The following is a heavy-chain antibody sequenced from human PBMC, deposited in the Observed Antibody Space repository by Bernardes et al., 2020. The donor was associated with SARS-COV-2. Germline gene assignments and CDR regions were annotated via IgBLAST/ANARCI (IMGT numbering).Heavy chain of an antibody. J-gene: IGHJ5*02. V-gene: IGHV1-8*01. CDR1: GYTFTNYD. CDR2: MNPDSANT. D-gene: IGHD6-19*01. CDR3: ARGPIGVAGTRVFDWFDP. Sequence: ASVNVSCKASGYTFTNYDINWVRQAAGQGLEWMGWMNPDSANTGYAQKFQGRITMTRNTSISTAYMGLGSLRTEDTAVYYCARGPIGVAGTRVFDWFDPWGQGTLVTVSS.